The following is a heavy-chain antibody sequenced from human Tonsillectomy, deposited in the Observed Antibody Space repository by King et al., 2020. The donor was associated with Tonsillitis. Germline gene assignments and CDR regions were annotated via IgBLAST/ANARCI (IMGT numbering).Heavy chain of an antibody. V-gene: IGHV5-51*01. CDR3: ARHKSYYGSGSYFAEIDY. D-gene: IGHD3-10*01. CDR1: GYSFTNYW. J-gene: IGHJ4*02. Sequence: QLVQSGAEVKKPGESLKISCQGTGYSFTNYWIGWVRQMPGKGLEWMGIIYPGDSDTRYGPSFQGQVTISADQSISTAYLQWSGLKASDTAMYYCARHKSYYGSGSYFAEIDYWGQGTLLTVSS. CDR2: IYPGDSDT.